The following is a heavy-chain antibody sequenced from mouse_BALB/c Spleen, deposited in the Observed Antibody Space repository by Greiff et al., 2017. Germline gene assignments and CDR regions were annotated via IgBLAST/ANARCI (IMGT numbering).Heavy chain of an antibody. J-gene: IGHJ2*01. V-gene: IGHV5-6-4*01. Sequence: DVQLVESGGGLVKPGGSLKLSCAASGFTFSSYTMSWVRQTPEKRLEWVATISSGGSYTYYPDSVKGRFTISRDNAKNTLYLQMSSLKSEDTAMYYCTRDSPDGYYEDYWGQGTTLTVSS. D-gene: IGHD2-3*01. CDR3: TRDSPDGYYEDY. CDR1: GFTFSSYT. CDR2: ISSGGSYT.